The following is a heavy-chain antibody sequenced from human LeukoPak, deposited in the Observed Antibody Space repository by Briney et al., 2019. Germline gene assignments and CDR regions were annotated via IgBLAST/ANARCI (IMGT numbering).Heavy chain of an antibody. CDR3: ARELYCSSTSCESAFDY. CDR1: GYTFTSNY. V-gene: IGHV1-46*01. Sequence: GASVKVSCKASGYTFTSNYIHWVRQAPGQGLEWMGMIYPRDGSTSYAQKFQGRVTVTRDTSTSTVHMELSGLRSEDTAVYYCARELYCSSTSCESAFDYWGQGTLVTVSS. CDR2: IYPRDGST. D-gene: IGHD2-2*01. J-gene: IGHJ4*02.